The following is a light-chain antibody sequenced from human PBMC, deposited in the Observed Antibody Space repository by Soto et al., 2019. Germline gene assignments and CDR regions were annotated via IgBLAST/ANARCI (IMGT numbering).Light chain of an antibody. Sequence: QSALTQPASVSGSPGQSITISCTGTSRDVGGYSFVSWYQQHPGKAPKLMIYDVTNRPSGVSNRFSGSKSGNTASLTISGLQAEDEADYYCSSCTSSSTLVFGGGTKLTVL. J-gene: IGLJ2*01. CDR2: DVT. CDR1: SRDVGGYSF. CDR3: SSCTSSSTLV. V-gene: IGLV2-14*01.